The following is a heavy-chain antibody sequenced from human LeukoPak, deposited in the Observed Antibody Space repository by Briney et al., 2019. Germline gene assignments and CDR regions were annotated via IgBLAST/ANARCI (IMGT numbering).Heavy chain of an antibody. CDR2: ISSSGSTI. Sequence: PGGSLRLSCAASGFTFSSYEMNWVRQAPGKGLEWVSYISSSGSTIYYGDSVKGRFTISRDNAKSSLYLQMNSLRAEDTAVYYCARDYFGAGILDYWGQGTLVSVSS. J-gene: IGHJ4*02. CDR1: GFTFSSYE. CDR3: ARDYFGAGILDY. V-gene: IGHV3-48*03. D-gene: IGHD3-10*01.